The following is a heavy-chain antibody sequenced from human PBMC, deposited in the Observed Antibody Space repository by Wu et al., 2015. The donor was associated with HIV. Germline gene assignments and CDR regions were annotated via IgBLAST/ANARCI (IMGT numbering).Heavy chain of an antibody. V-gene: IGHV1-8*01. CDR1: GYTFTSYD. D-gene: IGHD6-13*01. J-gene: IGHJ2*01. CDR3: AREPLAAAGDYWYFDL. Sequence: QVQLVQSGAEVKKPGASVKVSCKASGYTFTSYDINWVRQATGQGLEWMGWMNPNSGNTGYAQKFQGRVTMTRNSSITTAYMEVSSLRSEETAVYYCAREPLAAAGDYWYFDLWGRGTLVTVSS. CDR2: MNPNSGNT.